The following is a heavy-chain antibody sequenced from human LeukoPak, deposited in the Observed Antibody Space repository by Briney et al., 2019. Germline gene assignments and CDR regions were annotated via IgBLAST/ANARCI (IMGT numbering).Heavy chain of an antibody. Sequence: PSETLSLTCTVSGGSISSSSYYWGWIRQPPGKGLEWIGSIYYSGSTYYNPSLKSRVTISVDTSKNQFSLKLSSVTAADTAVYYCARDKTTRPFDYWGQGTLVTVSS. V-gene: IGHV4-39*07. CDR3: ARDKTTRPFDY. CDR1: GGSISSSSYY. CDR2: IYYSGST. D-gene: IGHD1-1*01. J-gene: IGHJ4*02.